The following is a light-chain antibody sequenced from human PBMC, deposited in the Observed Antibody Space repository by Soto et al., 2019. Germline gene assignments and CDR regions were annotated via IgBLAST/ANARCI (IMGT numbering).Light chain of an antibody. V-gene: IGKV3-11*01. J-gene: IGKJ1*01. CDR2: DAS. CDR1: RSVSNY. CDR3: QQLFSYPWT. Sequence: EIVLTQSPATLSLSPGESATLSCRASRSVSNYLAWYQQKPGQAPRLLIYDASSRPTDIPARFSGSGSGTDFTLTISSLEPEDFATYYCQQLFSYPWTFGQGTKVEIK.